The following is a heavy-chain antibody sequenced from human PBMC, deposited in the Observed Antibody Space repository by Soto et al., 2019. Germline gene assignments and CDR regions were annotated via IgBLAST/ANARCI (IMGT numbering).Heavy chain of an antibody. CDR2: ISLDGSEK. CDR1: GFTFRNYA. D-gene: IGHD3-22*01. J-gene: IGHJ6*02. V-gene: IGHV3-30-3*02. Sequence: QVHLVESGGGVVQPGRSLRLSCAVSGFTFRNYAMHWVRQGPGKGLEWVAVISLDGSEKHYADAVKGRFTISRVDSMNTLFLRMSILSVADTAVYFFARMTYFFITSACYGNYGVDVWGQGTTVTVSS. CDR3: ARMTYFFITSACYGNYGVDV.